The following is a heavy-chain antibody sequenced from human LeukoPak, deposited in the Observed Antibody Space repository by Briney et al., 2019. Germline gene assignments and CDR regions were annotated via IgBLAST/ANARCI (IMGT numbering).Heavy chain of an antibody. D-gene: IGHD1-26*01. Sequence: ASVKVSCKASGYSFKSYAMNWVRQAPGQGLEWMGWINTNTENPTYAPDFTGRFVFSLDTSVSTAYLQINSLKTEDTAIYYCAREVGATGPDYWGQGSLVTVSS. V-gene: IGHV7-4-1*02. CDR1: GYSFKSYA. CDR3: AREVGATGPDY. J-gene: IGHJ4*02. CDR2: INTNTENP.